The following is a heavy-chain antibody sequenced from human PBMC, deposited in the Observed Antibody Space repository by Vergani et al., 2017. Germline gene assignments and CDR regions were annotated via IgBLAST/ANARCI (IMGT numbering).Heavy chain of an antibody. V-gene: IGHV4-61*02. D-gene: IGHD2-15*01. Sequence: QLQLQESGPGLVKPSQTLSLTCTVSGGSINSHNYYWSWIRQPAGKGLEWIGRIHTSGSTNYNPSLKSRVTMSEDTSKNQFSLNLSFVTAADTAVYFCARGSCRGGSCYNPLFDYWGQGILGTGSS. J-gene: IGHJ4*02. CDR2: IHTSGST. CDR3: ARGSCRGGSCYNPLFDY. CDR1: GGSINSHNYY.